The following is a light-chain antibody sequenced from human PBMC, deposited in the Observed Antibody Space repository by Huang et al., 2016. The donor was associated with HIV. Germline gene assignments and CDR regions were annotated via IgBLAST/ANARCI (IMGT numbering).Light chain of an antibody. CDR2: RVA. CDR3: MQGTHWPCT. J-gene: IGKJ1*01. Sequence: EVVMTQYPLYLPVTLGQPASISCRSSQRLEHSDGITYWNWFQQRPGQSPRRLFCRVANGDSVVPAKFTASRSGTDFTLKISRVEAEDAAIYYCMQGTHWPCTCGQGTKVEI. V-gene: IGKV2-30*02. CDR1: QRLEHSDGITY.